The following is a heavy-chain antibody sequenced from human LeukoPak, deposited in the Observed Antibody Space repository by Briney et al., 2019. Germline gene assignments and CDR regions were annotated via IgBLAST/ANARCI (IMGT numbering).Heavy chain of an antibody. CDR2: ISYDGSNK. CDR3: ARGRSRERAYGMDV. V-gene: IGHV3-30-3*01. CDR1: GFTFNSYE. D-gene: IGHD6-6*01. Sequence: PGGSLRLSCAASGFTFNSYEMHRVRQAPGKGLEWVAVISYDGSNKYYADFVKGRFTFSRDNSKNTVHLQMNSLRAEDTAVYYCARGRSRERAYGMDVWGPGTTVTVSS. J-gene: IGHJ6*02.